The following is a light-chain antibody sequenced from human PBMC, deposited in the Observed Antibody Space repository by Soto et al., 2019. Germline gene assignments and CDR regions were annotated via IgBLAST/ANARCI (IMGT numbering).Light chain of an antibody. J-gene: IGKJ1*01. CDR2: DSS. CDR1: QSISSF. CDR3: QQRSSWPT. Sequence: EIVLTQSPATLSLSPGERATLSCRASQSISSFLAWYQQRPGQAPRLLIYDSSNRATGIPARFSGSGSGTDFTLTISSLEPEDFAVYYCQQRSSWPTFGQGTKVEIE. V-gene: IGKV3-11*01.